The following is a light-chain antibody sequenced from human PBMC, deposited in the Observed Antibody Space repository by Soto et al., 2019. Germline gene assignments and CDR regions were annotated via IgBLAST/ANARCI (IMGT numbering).Light chain of an antibody. V-gene: IGLV2-14*01. CDR1: SSDVGAYNY. CDR3: SSFTSDRIYV. CDR2: EVR. J-gene: IGLJ1*01. Sequence: QSALTQPASVSGSPGQSITISCTGTSSDVGAYNYVSWYQQYPGKAPKVIIFEVRKRPSGVSNRFSGSKSGDTASLTISGLQPEDEADYYCSSFTSDRIYVFGPGTKVTVL.